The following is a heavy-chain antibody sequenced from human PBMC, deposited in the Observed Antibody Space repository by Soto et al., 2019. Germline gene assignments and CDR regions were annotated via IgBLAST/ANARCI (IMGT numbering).Heavy chain of an antibody. CDR2: IYYSGST. D-gene: IGHD3-3*01. CDR3: ARLKLTISYYYYYYMDV. Sequence: SETLSLTCTVSGGSISSYYWSWIRQPPGKGLEWIGYIYYSGSTNYNPSLKSRVTISVDTSKNQFSLKLSSVTAADTAVYYCARLKLTISYYYYYYMDVWGKGTTVTVSS. CDR1: GGSISSYY. J-gene: IGHJ6*03. V-gene: IGHV4-59*01.